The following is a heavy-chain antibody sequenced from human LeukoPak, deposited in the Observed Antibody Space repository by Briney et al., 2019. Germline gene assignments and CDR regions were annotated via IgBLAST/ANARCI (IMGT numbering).Heavy chain of an antibody. J-gene: IGHJ4*02. CDR1: GFTFSSYS. CDR2: ISSSSSYI. Sequence: GGSLRLSCAASGFTFSSYSMNWVRQAPGKGLEWVSSISSSSSYIYYADSVKGRFTISRNNAKNSLYLQMNSLRAEDTAVYYCARGGGGYGDYWGQGTLVTVSS. CDR3: ARGGGGYGDY. V-gene: IGHV3-21*01. D-gene: IGHD5-12*01.